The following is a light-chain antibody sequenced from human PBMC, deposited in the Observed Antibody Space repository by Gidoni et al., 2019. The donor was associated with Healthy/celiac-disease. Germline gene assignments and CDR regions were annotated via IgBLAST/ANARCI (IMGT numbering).Light chain of an antibody. CDR1: QSVSSY. CDR3: QQRSNWPPYT. CDR2: DVS. V-gene: IGKV3-11*01. J-gene: IGKJ2*01. Sequence: EIVLTQSPATLSLSPGERATLSCRASQSVSSYLAWYQQKPGQAPRLLIYDVSNRATGIPARFSGSGSGTDFTLTISSLEPEDCAVYYCQQRSNWPPYTFGQGTKLEIK.